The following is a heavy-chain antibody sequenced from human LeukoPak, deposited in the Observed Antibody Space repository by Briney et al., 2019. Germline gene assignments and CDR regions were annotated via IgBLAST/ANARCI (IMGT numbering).Heavy chain of an antibody. J-gene: IGHJ6*02. CDR1: GFTFSSYG. CDR3: AKSTLDIVVVPAAMSHYYYGMDV. CDR2: ISYDGSNK. D-gene: IGHD2-2*01. V-gene: IGHV3-30*18. Sequence: GGSLRLSCAASGFTFSSYGMHWVRQAPGKGLEWVAVISYDGSNKYYADSVKGRFTISRDNSKNTLYLQMNSLRAEDTAVYYCAKSTLDIVVVPAAMSHYYYGMDVWGQGTTVTVSS.